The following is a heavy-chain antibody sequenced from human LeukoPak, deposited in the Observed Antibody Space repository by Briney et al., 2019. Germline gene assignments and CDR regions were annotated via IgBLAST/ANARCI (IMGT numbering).Heavy chain of an antibody. Sequence: GGSLRLSCAASGFTFSSYWMSWVRQAPGKGLEWVANIKQDGSEKYYVDSVKGRFTISRDNANNSLYLQMNSLRAEDTAVYYCARDDLGTRGYYNFDYCGQGTLVTVSS. CDR3: ARDDLGTRGYYNFDY. D-gene: IGHD3-22*01. CDR2: IKQDGSEK. V-gene: IGHV3-7*01. CDR1: GFTFSSYW. J-gene: IGHJ4*02.